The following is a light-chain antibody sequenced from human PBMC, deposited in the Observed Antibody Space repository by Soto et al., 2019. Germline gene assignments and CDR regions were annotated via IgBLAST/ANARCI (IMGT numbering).Light chain of an antibody. CDR3: AAWDDSLNGVV. J-gene: IGLJ2*01. CDR1: SSNIGSNT. Sequence: QSVLTQPPSASGTPGQRVTISCSCSSSNIGSNTVNWYQQRPGTAPKLLIYSNNQRPSGVPDRFSGSKSGTSASRAISGLQSEDDADYYCAAWDDSLNGVVFGGGTKLTVL. CDR2: SNN. V-gene: IGLV1-44*01.